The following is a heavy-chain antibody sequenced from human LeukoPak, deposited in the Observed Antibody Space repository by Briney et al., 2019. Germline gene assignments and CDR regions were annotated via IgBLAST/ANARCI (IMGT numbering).Heavy chain of an antibody. CDR1: GGSISSGDYY. V-gene: IGHV4-30-4*01. D-gene: IGHD5-12*01. J-gene: IGHJ4*02. CDR3: ARATHSGYEYYFDY. Sequence: SETLSLTCTVSGGSISSGDYYWSWIRQPPGKGLEWIGYIYYSGSTYHNPSLKSRVTISVDTSKNQFSLKLSSVTAADTAVYYCARATHSGYEYYFDYWGQGTLVTVSS. CDR2: IYYSGST.